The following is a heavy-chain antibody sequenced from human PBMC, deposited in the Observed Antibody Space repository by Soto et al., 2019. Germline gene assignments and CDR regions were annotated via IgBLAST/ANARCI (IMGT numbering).Heavy chain of an antibody. CDR1: GGTFSSYA. D-gene: IGHD2-2*01. Sequence: QVQLVQSGAEVKKPGSSVKVSCKASGGTFSSYAISWVRQAPGQGLEWMGGIIPISDTTNYAQKFQGRVTIPADESPSTAYMQLSSLRSEDTAVYYCARSQGSSTSLEIYYYYYYGMDVWGQGTTVTVSS. V-gene: IGHV1-69*01. CDR2: IIPISDTT. J-gene: IGHJ6*02. CDR3: ARSQGSSTSLEIYYYYYYGMDV.